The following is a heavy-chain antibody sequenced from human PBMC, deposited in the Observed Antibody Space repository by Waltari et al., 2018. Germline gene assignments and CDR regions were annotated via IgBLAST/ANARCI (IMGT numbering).Heavy chain of an antibody. D-gene: IGHD2-15*01. Sequence: QPVQSVVQLGKPGCSVYVSCKSSVGTFSRCAIRRVRRAPGQGLEWMGGGIPTFDTANYKQKFHVRGTITTDEFTITVYMVRGSLRSVYTGVNDCARCAGDIGCDYYFDYWGQGTLVTVSS. J-gene: IGHJ4*02. V-gene: IGHV1-69*05. CDR2: GIPTFDTA. CDR1: VGTFSRCA. CDR3: ARCAGDIGCDYYFDY.